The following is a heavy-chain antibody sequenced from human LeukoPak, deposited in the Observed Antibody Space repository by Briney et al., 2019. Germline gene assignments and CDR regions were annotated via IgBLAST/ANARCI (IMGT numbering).Heavy chain of an antibody. V-gene: IGHV4-34*01. CDR3: ARGKVSVVATIKRYYFDY. Sequence: PSETLSLTCAVYGGSFSGYYWSWIRQPPGKGLEWIGEINHSGSTNYNPSLKSRVTISVDTSKNQFSLKLSSVTAADTAVYYCARGKVSVVATIKRYYFDYWGQGTLVTVSS. CDR2: INHSGST. CDR1: GGSFSGYY. J-gene: IGHJ4*02. D-gene: IGHD5-12*01.